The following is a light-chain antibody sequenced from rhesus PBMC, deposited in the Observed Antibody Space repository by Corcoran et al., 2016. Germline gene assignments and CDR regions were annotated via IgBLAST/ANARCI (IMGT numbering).Light chain of an antibody. CDR2: RAA. V-gene: IGKV1-22*01. J-gene: IGKJ3*01. Sequence: DIQMTQSPSSLSASVGDTVTITCRASQSISNWLAWYQQKPGKVPKLVFYRAATLQTGVPSRFSGRGSGTYFTLTISSLPSEDFATYYCPHYGSSEFTFGPGTKLDIK. CDR3: PHYGSSEFT. CDR1: QSISNW.